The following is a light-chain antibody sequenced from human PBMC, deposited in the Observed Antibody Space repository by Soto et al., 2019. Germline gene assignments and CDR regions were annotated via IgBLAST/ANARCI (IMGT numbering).Light chain of an antibody. CDR2: AAS. Sequence: IQLTQSPSSLSASVGDRVTITCRASQGISSYLAWYQQKPGKAPKLLIYAASTLQSGVPSRFSGSGSGTDFTLTINSLQPEDFATYYCQHLNNYPRTFGPGTKVDIK. CDR1: QGISSY. V-gene: IGKV1-9*01. CDR3: QHLNNYPRT. J-gene: IGKJ3*01.